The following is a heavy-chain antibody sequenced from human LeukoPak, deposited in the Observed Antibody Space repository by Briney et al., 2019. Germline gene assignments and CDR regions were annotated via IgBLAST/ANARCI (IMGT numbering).Heavy chain of an antibody. CDR3: ARGGGLDV. D-gene: IGHD3-16*01. V-gene: IGHV3-7*03. CDR1: GFTFSSYW. Sequence: GGSLRLSCAASGFTFSSYWMNWARRAPGRGLEWVASINHNGNVNYYVDSVKGRFTISRDNAKNSLYLQMSNLRAEDTAVYFCARGGGLDVWGQGATVTVSS. CDR2: INHNGNVN. J-gene: IGHJ6*02.